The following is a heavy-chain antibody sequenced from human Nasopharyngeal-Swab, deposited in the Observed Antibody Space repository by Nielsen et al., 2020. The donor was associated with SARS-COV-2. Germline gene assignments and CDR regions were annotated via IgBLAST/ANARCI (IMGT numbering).Heavy chain of an antibody. CDR3: ARGSYYYDSSGYYDY. J-gene: IGHJ4*02. Sequence: GESLKISCAASGFTFSSYSMNWVRQAPGKGLEWVSSISSSSSYIYYADSVKGRFIISRDNAKNSLYLQMNSLRAEDTAVYYCARGSYYYDSSGYYDYWGQGTLVTVSS. D-gene: IGHD3-22*01. CDR1: GFTFSSYS. CDR2: ISSSSSYI. V-gene: IGHV3-21*01.